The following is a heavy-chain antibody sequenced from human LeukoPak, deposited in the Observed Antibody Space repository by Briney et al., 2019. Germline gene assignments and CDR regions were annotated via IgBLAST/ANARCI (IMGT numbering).Heavy chain of an antibody. CDR2: INHSGST. CDR3: ARCPTRLVISHAIDY. Sequence: SETLSLTCAVYGGSFSGYYWSWIRQPPGKGLEWIGEINHSGSTNYNPSLKSRVTISVDTSKNQFSLKLSSVTAADTAVYYCARCPTRLVISHAIDYWGQGTLVTVS. D-gene: IGHD3-9*01. V-gene: IGHV4-34*01. CDR1: GGSFSGYY. J-gene: IGHJ4*02.